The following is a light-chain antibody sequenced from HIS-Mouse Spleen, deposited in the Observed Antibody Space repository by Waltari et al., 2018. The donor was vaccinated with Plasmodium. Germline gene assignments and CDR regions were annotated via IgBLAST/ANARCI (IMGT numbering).Light chain of an antibody. Sequence: QSVLTQPPSVSAAPGQKVTIPCSGSSSNIGTNYVSWYQQPPGTAPKPLIYDNNKRPSGIPDRFSGSKSGTSATLGITGLQTGDEADYYCGTWDSSLSAWVFGGGTKLTVL. J-gene: IGLJ3*02. CDR1: SSNIGTNY. V-gene: IGLV1-51*01. CDR2: DNN. CDR3: GTWDSSLSAWV.